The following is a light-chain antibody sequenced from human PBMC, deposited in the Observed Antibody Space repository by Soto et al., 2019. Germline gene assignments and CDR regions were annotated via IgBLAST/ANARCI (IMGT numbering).Light chain of an antibody. V-gene: IGLV2-14*01. CDR3: SSYTSSSTLV. Sequence: QSVLTQPPSASGTPGQRVTISCTGTSSDVGYYNHVSWYQQHPGKAPKLMIYEVTKRPSGVSNRFSGSKSGNTASLTISGLQAEDEADYYCSSYTSSSTLVFGGGTKLTVL. CDR1: SSDVGYYNH. J-gene: IGLJ2*01. CDR2: EVT.